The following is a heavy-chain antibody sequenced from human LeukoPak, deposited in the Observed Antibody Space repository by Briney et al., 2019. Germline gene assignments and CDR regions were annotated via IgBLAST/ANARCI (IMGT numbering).Heavy chain of an antibody. D-gene: IGHD2-2*01. CDR1: GYSFTSYW. J-gene: IGHJ4*02. V-gene: IGHV5-51*01. CDR3: AKWQCGSTSCPLDY. Sequence: LGESLKISCKGSGYSFTSYWIGWVRQMPGKGLEWMGVIFPGDSDTRYSPSFEGQVTISVDKSISTAYLQWSSLKASDSAMYYCAKWQCGSTSCPLDYWGQGTLVTVSS. CDR2: IFPGDSDT.